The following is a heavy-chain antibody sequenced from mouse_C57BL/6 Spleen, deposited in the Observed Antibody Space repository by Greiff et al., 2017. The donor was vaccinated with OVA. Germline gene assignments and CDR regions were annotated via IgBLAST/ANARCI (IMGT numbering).Heavy chain of an antibody. CDR1: GFTFSDYG. Sequence: EVKLVESGGGLVKPGGSLKLSCAASGFTFSDYGMHWVRQAPEKGLEWVAYISSGSSTIYYADTVKGRFTISRDNAKNTLFLQMTGLRSEDTAMYYCASIYYYGSEVWWYFDVWGTGTTVTVSS. D-gene: IGHD1-1*01. CDR3: ASIYYYGSEVWWYFDV. V-gene: IGHV5-17*01. CDR2: ISSGSSTI. J-gene: IGHJ1*03.